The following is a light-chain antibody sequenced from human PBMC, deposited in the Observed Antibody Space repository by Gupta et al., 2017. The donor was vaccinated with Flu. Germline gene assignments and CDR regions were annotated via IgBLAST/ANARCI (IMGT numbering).Light chain of an antibody. V-gene: IGKV3-11*01. CDR2: DVS. Sequence: VLPQSPATLALSPGDRATLSCRASQSVSNFLAWYQQKPGQAPRLLIYDVSKRATGTPARLSGSGSGTDFRLTISSLEPEEVAFYYCQQRSDWLTFGGGTKVEIK. CDR1: QSVSNF. J-gene: IGKJ4*01. CDR3: QQRSDWLT.